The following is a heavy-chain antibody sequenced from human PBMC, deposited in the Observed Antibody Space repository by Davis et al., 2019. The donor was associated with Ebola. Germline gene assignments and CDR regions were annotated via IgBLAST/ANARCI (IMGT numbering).Heavy chain of an antibody. CDR3: AKARSSWTPFDY. D-gene: IGHD6-13*01. CDR1: GFTVSSNY. V-gene: IGHV3-53*01. Sequence: GESLKISCAASGFTVSSNYMSWVRQAPGKGLEWVSVIYSGGSTYYADSVKGRFTISGDNSKNTLYLQMNSLRADDTAVYYCAKARSSWTPFDYWGQGTLVTVSS. CDR2: IYSGGST. J-gene: IGHJ4*02.